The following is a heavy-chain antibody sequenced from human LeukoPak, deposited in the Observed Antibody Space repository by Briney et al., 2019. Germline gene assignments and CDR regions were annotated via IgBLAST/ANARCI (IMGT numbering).Heavy chain of an antibody. V-gene: IGHV3-23*01. J-gene: IGHJ5*02. CDR2: ITGSGGGT. D-gene: IGHD3-9*01. Sequence: QPGGSLRLSCAASGFTFSSYAMSWVRQAPGKGLEWVSTITGSGGGTYYADSVKGRFSISRDNSKNTLCLQMNSLRAEDTAVYYCANLGDILTGNWFDPWGQGTLVTVSS. CDR1: GFTFSSYA. CDR3: ANLGDILTGNWFDP.